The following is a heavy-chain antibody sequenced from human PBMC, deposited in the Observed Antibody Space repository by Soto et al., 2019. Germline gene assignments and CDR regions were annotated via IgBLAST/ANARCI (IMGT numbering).Heavy chain of an antibody. Sequence: QVHLVQSGAEVKKPGASVKVSCKASGYIFINYYIHWVRQAPGQGLEWIGIINPNGGSTNYAQKFRGRVTXARDTSXXTVYMDLSSLXSXXXXXXXXXXDLAAADYWGQGTLVTVSS. CDR3: XXDLAAADY. D-gene: IGHD6-13*01. V-gene: IGHV1-46*01. CDR1: GYIFINYY. CDR2: INPNGGST. J-gene: IGHJ4*02.